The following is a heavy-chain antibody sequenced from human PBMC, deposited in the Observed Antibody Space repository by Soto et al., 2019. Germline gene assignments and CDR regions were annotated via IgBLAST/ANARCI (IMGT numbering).Heavy chain of an antibody. CDR3: ARGGPRGTTTVTTSYYGMDV. CDR2: IIPICGTA. Sequence: QVQLGQSGAEVKKPGSSVKVSCKASGCTFSSYAISWVRQAPGQGLEWMGVIIPICGTANYAQKFQGRVPITADESTSTAYMELSSLRSEDTAVYYCARGGPRGTTTVTTSYYGMDVWGQGTTVTVSS. J-gene: IGHJ6*02. V-gene: IGHV1-69*01. D-gene: IGHD4-17*01. CDR1: GCTFSSYA.